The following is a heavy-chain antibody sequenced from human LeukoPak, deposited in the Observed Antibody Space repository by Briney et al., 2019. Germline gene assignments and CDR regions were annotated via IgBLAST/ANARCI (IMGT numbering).Heavy chain of an antibody. V-gene: IGHV3-23*01. J-gene: IGHJ4*02. CDR1: GFTFVNFS. D-gene: IGHD2-2*01. CDR2: ISGWWGDT. Sequence: PGGSLRLSCAASGFTFVNFSMNGVPQAPGKGPEGGSNISGWWGDTFYADSAKGRFPISRDNSKATLFLQMNSLRVEDTALYYYAKSGRVHCSSTSCHFDSWGQGILVTVSS. CDR3: AKSGRVHCSSTSCHFDS.